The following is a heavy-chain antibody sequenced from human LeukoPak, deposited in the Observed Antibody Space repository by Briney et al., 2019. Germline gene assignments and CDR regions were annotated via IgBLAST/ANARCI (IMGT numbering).Heavy chain of an antibody. D-gene: IGHD6-13*01. CDR1: RFTFSSYS. CDR3: ARPRNSSSWYRGWFDP. Sequence: GGSLRLSCAASRFTFSSYSMNWVRQAPGEGLEWVSSISSSSSYIYYADSVKGRFTISRDNAKNSLYLQMNSLRAEDTAVYYCARPRNSSSWYRGWFDPWGQGTLVTVSS. V-gene: IGHV3-21*01. CDR2: ISSSSSYI. J-gene: IGHJ5*02.